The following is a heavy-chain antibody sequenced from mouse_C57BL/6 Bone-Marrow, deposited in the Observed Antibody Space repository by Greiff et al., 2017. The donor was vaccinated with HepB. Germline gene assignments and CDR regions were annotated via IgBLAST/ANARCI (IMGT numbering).Heavy chain of an antibody. V-gene: IGHV1-53*01. J-gene: IGHJ2*01. CDR3: ASQGLSYYGSPFDY. CDR1: GYTFTSYW. D-gene: IGHD1-1*01. CDR2: INPSNGGT. Sequence: QVQLQQSGTELVKPGASVKLSCKASGYTFTSYWMHWVKQRPGQGLEWIGNINPSNGGTNYNEKFKSKATLTVDKSSSTAYMQLSSLTSEDSAVYYCASQGLSYYGSPFDYWGQGTTLTVSS.